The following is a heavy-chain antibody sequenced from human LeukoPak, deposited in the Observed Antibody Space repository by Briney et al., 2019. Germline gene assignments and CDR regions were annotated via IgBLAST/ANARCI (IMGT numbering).Heavy chain of an antibody. CDR1: GGSLSSGDYY. CDR3: ARTYCSGGTCYGLDY. V-gene: IGHV4-30-4*08. CDR2: THYSGRT. Sequence: LSETLSLTCTVSGGSLSSGDYYWSWIRQPPGKGPEWIGHTHYSGRTYYNPSLRSRLTISADTSKNQFSLRLSSVTAADTAVYYCARTYCSGGTCYGLDYWGQGTLVTVSS. D-gene: IGHD2-15*01. J-gene: IGHJ4*02.